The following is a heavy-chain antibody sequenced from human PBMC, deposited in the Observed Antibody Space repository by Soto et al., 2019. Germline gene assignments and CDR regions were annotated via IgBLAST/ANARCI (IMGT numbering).Heavy chain of an antibody. D-gene: IGHD3-10*01. J-gene: IGHJ4*02. CDR1: GFTFRGSA. Sequence: GGSLRLSCAASGFTFRGSAMHWVRQASGKGLEWVGRIRSKANSYATAYAASVKGRFTISRDDSKNTAYLQMNSLKTDDAAVYYCMGMVRGVKSSTFDYWGQGTLVTVSS. V-gene: IGHV3-73*01. CDR3: MGMVRGVKSSTFDY. CDR2: IRSKANSYAT.